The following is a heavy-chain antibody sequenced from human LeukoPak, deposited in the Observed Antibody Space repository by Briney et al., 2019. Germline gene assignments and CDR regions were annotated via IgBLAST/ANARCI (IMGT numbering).Heavy chain of an antibody. D-gene: IGHD5-12*01. CDR3: ARNENSGWGYFDY. CDR1: GFTFSNYW. V-gene: IGHV3-23*01. Sequence: EGSLRLSCAASGFTFSNYWMTWVRQAPGKGLEWVPVIGGSNGITFYVGSVKGRFTISRDNSKDTLYLQMNSLRAEDTAVYYCARNENSGWGYFDYWGQGTLVTVSS. J-gene: IGHJ4*02. CDR2: IGGSNGIT.